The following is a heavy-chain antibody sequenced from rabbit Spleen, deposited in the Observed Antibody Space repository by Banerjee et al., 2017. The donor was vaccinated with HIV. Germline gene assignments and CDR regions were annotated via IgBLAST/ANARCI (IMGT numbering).Heavy chain of an antibody. J-gene: IGHJ6*01. V-gene: IGHV1S40*01. Sequence: QSLEESGGGLVKPGASLTLTCKASGFSFNSGYDMCWVRQAPGKGLEWIACIYAGSSSNTYSATWAKGRFTISKTSSTTVTLQMTSLTAADTATYFCARDTSTSFSTYGMDLWGQGTLVTVS. CDR2: IYAGSSSNT. D-gene: IGHD1-1*01. CDR3: ARDTSTSFSTYGMDL. CDR1: GFSFNSGYD.